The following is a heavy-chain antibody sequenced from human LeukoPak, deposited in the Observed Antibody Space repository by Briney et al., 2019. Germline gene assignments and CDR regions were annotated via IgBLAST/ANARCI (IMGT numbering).Heavy chain of an antibody. CDR2: IYSGGST. CDR3: ARGAITIFGVVPSYFDY. J-gene: IGHJ4*02. D-gene: IGHD3-3*01. CDR1: GFTVSSNY. Sequence: GGSLRLSCAASGFTVSSNYMSWVHQAPGKGLEWVSVIYSGGSTYYADSVKGRFTISRDNSENTLYLQMNSLRAEDTAVYYCARGAITIFGVVPSYFDYWGQGTLVTASS. V-gene: IGHV3-66*02.